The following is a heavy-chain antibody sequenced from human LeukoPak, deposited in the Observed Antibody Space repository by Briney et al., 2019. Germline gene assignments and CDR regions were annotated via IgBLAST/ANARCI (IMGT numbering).Heavy chain of an antibody. V-gene: IGHV1-2*02. D-gene: IGHD3-22*01. CDR2: INPNSGGT. Sequence: GASVKVSCKASGYTFTYRYLHWVRQAPGQGLEWMGWINPNSGGTNYAQKFQGRVTMTRDTSISTAYMELSRLRSDDTAVYYCARVSPRYYYDSSGLNWFDPWGQGTLVTVSS. CDR3: ARVSPRYYYDSSGLNWFDP. CDR1: GYTFTYRY. J-gene: IGHJ5*02.